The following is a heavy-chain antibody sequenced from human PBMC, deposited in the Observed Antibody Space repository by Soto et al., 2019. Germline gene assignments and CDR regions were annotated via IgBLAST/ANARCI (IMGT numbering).Heavy chain of an antibody. CDR1: GGSISSSAYY. CDR3: ARGTTVTTRGRNWFDP. CDR2: ISNSGST. V-gene: IGHV4-30-4*01. J-gene: IGHJ5*02. Sequence: QVQLQESGPGLVKPSQTLSLTCTVSGGSISSSAYYWSWIRQPPGKGLEWIGYISNSGSTYYNPSLKSRVTKSVDTSKSQFSLKLSSVTAADTAVYYCARGTTVTTRGRNWFDPWGQGTLVTVSS. D-gene: IGHD4-17*01.